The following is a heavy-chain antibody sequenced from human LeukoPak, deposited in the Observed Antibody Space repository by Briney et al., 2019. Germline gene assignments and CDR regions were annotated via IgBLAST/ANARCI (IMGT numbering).Heavy chain of an antibody. CDR2: INPSGGGT. Sequence: ASVKVSCKASGYTFTTYYMHWVRQAPGQGLEWMGIINPSGGGTTYAQKFQGRVTMTRDTSTSTVYMELSRLRSDDTAVYYCARGATGTTEGFVVVVAATTFDYWGQGTLVTVSS. CDR1: GYTFTTYY. V-gene: IGHV1-46*01. CDR3: ARGATGTTEGFVVVVAATTFDY. D-gene: IGHD2-15*01. J-gene: IGHJ4*02.